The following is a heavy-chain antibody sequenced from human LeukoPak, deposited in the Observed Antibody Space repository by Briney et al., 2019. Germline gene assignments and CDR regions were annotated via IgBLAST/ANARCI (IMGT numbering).Heavy chain of an antibody. J-gene: IGHJ3*02. CDR1: GFTFSNSA. CDR2: ISGRDSST. V-gene: IGHV3-23*01. Sequence: GGSLRLSCAASGFTFSNSAMNWVRQAPGKGLEWVSGISGRDSSTYYADSVKGRFTIARDNSKNTLYLQMNSLRAEDTAIYYCAKALTVIVVVTDAFDIWGQGTMVTASS. D-gene: IGHD3-22*01. CDR3: AKALTVIVVVTDAFDI.